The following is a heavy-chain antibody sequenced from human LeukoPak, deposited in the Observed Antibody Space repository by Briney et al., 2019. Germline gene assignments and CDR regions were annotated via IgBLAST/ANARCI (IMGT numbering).Heavy chain of an antibody. D-gene: IGHD1-26*01. CDR3: ARWSNAGGLDY. CDR1: GDTFTNYP. J-gene: IGHJ4*02. Sequence: ASVKVSCKASGDTFTNYPMHWVRQAPGQRLEWMGWINAGNGNTKYSQEFQGRVTITRDTSASTAYMELSSLRFEDIAVYYCARWSNAGGLDYWGQGTLVTVSS. CDR2: INAGNGNT. V-gene: IGHV1-3*03.